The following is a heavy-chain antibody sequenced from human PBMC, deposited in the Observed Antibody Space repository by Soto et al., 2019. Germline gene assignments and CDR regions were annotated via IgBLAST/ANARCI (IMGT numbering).Heavy chain of an antibody. CDR3: AGGTPKYYDFWSGYPENYYYYGIDV. CDR2: IIPIFGTA. V-gene: IGHV1-69*13. Sequence: SLKLACKASGGTFSSYAISWVRQAPGQGLEWMGGIIPIFGTANYAQKFQGRVTITADESTSTAYMELSSLRSEDTAVYYCAGGTPKYYDFWSGYPENYYYYGIDVWGQGPTVTVSS. J-gene: IGHJ6*02. CDR1: GGTFSSYA. D-gene: IGHD3-3*01.